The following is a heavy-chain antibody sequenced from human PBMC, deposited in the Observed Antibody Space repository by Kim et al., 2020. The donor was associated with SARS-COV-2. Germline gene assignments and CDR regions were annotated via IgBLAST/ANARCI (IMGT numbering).Heavy chain of an antibody. Sequence: GGSLRLSCAASGFTFSSYAMHWVRQAPGKGLEWVAVISYDGSNKYYADSVKGRFTISRDNSKNTLYLQMNSLRAEDTAVYYCEGFNDAFDIWGQGTMVTV. CDR3: EGFNDAFDI. V-gene: IGHV3-30-3*01. CDR1: GFTFSSYA. CDR2: ISYDGSNK. J-gene: IGHJ3*02.